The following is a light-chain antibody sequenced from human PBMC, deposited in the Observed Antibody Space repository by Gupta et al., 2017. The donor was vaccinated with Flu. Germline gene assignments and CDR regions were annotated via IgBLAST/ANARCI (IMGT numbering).Light chain of an antibody. CDR2: WAS. J-gene: IGKJ1*01. CDR3: QQYDRSLPWT. CDR1: QSVLHNSNNKNY. V-gene: IGKV4-1*01. Sequence: LGERATINCRSSQSVLHNSNNKNYLAWYQQKPGQPPKLLIYWASTRESGVPERFTGSGSGTDFTLTISSLQAGDVATYYCQQYDRSLPWTFGQGTKVEIK.